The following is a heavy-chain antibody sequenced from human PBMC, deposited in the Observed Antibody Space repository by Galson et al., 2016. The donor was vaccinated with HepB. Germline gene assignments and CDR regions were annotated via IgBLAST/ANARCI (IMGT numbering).Heavy chain of an antibody. V-gene: IGHV3-15*01. D-gene: IGHD3-10*01. CDR1: GFTFSNAW. J-gene: IGHJ6*02. CDR3: TTGTGSH. Sequence: SLRLSCAASGFTFSNAWMSWVRQAPGKGLEWVGRIRSKTDGGTTDYAAPVQGRFSISSADSKNTLYLQMSSLTTEDTAVYYCTTGTGSHWGQGTTVTVS. CDR2: IRSKTDGGTT.